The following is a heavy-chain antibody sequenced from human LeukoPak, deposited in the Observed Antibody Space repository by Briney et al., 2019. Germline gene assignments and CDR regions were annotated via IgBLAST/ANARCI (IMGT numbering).Heavy chain of an antibody. CDR2: ISNHSSDT. D-gene: IGHD1-14*01. J-gene: IGHJ3*02. CDR1: GFTFSDFY. Sequence: GGSLRLSCAASGFTFSDFYMNWVRQAPGKGLEWVSYISNHSSDTNYADSVKGRFTISRDNAKNSLYLQMNSLRAEDTAMYYCARGGWREPDALDIWGQGTMVTVSS. CDR3: ARGGWREPDALDI. V-gene: IGHV3-11*05.